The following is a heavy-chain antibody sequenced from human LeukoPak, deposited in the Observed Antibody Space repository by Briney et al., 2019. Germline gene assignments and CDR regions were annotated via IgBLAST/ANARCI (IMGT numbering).Heavy chain of an antibody. Sequence: KPSETLSLTCAVYGGPFSGYYWSWIRQPPGKGLEWIGEINHSGSTNYNPSLKSRVTISVDTSKNQFSLKLSSVTAADTAVYYCARGRGYYYDSSGYHYWGQGTLVTVSS. CDR3: ARGRGYYYDSSGYHY. J-gene: IGHJ4*02. CDR2: INHSGST. V-gene: IGHV4-34*01. CDR1: GGPFSGYY. D-gene: IGHD3-22*01.